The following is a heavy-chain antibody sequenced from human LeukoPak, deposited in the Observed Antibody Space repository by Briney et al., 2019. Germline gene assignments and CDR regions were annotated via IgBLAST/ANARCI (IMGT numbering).Heavy chain of an antibody. CDR2: LYPKNGEI. V-gene: IGHV1-69-2*01. CDR1: EHSFTHHF. Sequence: APVRLSYTPSEHSFTHHFVHWVTQAPGKGLEWLRRLYPKNGEIVYAKKFQGRITMTPAPSTDTTSIQLNKLTSDDSAIYYCSTFPIDVDTSIRLNDVIDLGGQGTLVTVS. CDR3: STFPIDVDTSIRLNDVIDL. J-gene: IGHJ3*01. D-gene: IGHD2-2*02.